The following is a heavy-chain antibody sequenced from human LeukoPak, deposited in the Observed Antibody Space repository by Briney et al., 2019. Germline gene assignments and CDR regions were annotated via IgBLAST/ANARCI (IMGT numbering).Heavy chain of an antibody. CDR1: GFTFSSYS. J-gene: IGHJ4*02. V-gene: IGHV3-21*01. D-gene: IGHD2-21*02. Sequence: GGSLRLSCAASGFTFSSYSMNWVRQAPGKGLEWVSPISSSSYIYYADSVKGRFTISRDNAKNSLYLQMNSLRAEDTAVYYCARDSYCGGDCYSTFDYWGQGTLVTVSS. CDR2: ISSSSYI. CDR3: ARDSYCGGDCYSTFDY.